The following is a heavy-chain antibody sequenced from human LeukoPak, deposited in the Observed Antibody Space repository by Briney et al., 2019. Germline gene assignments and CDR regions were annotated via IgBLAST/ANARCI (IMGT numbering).Heavy chain of an antibody. Sequence: GGSLRLSCTDSGFTFSNYDMSWFRQPPGKGLEWVSVISRSGDSTSYADSVKGRFTISRDNSKNTLYLQMNSLRAEDTAVYYCAKDLYRAFDYWGQGTLVTVSS. CDR1: GFTFSNYD. CDR2: ISRSGDST. CDR3: AKDLYRAFDY. J-gene: IGHJ4*02. D-gene: IGHD1-26*01. V-gene: IGHV3-23*01.